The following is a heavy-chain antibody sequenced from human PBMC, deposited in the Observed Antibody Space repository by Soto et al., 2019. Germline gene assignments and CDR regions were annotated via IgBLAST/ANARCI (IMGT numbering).Heavy chain of an antibody. V-gene: IGHV3-9*01. D-gene: IGHD6-13*01. J-gene: IGHJ6*03. CDR1: GFTFDDYA. Sequence: GGSLRLSCAASGFTFDDYAMHWVRQAPGKGLEWVSGISWNSGSIGYADSVKGRFTISRDNAKNSLYLQMNSLRAEDTALYYCAKSLAAAAYYYYYMDVWGKGTTVTVSS. CDR3: AKSLAAAAYYYYYMDV. CDR2: ISWNSGSI.